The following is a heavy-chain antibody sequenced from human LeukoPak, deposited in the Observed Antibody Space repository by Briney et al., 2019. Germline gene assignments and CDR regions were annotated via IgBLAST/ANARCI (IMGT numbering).Heavy chain of an antibody. CDR3: ATALPSGSSPYYFDY. CDR2: FDPEDGET. D-gene: IGHD1-26*01. Sequence: ASVKVSCKVSGYTLTELSMHWVRQAPGKGLEWMGGFDPEDGETIYAQKFQGRVTMTEDTSTDTAYMELSSLRSEDRAVYYCATALPSGSSPYYFDYWGQGTLVTVSS. J-gene: IGHJ4*02. CDR1: GYTLTELS. V-gene: IGHV1-24*01.